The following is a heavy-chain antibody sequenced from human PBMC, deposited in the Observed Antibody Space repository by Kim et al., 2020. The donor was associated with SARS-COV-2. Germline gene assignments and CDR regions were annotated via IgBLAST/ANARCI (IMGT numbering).Heavy chain of an antibody. CDR2: ISYDGSNK. D-gene: IGHD6-19*01. V-gene: IGHV3-30*18. Sequence: GGSLRLSCAASGFTFSSYGMHWVRQAPGKGLEWVAVISYDGSNKYYADSVKGRFTISRDNSKNTLYLQMNSLRAEDTAVYYCAKPGLSGWNWFDPWGQGTLVTVSS. CDR1: GFTFSSYG. J-gene: IGHJ5*02. CDR3: AKPGLSGWNWFDP.